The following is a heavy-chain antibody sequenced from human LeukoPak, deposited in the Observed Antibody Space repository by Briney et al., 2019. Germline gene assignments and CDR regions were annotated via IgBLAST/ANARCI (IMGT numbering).Heavy chain of an antibody. CDR1: GFTFDDYA. Sequence: PGGSLRLSCAASGFTFDDYAMHWVRQAPGKGLEWVSGISWNSGSIGYADSVKGRFTISRDNAKNSLYLQMNSLRAEDTALYYCAKDNGAAGQYYPFDYWGQGTLVTVSS. J-gene: IGHJ4*02. D-gene: IGHD6-13*01. CDR3: AKDNGAAGQYYPFDY. CDR2: ISWNSGSI. V-gene: IGHV3-9*01.